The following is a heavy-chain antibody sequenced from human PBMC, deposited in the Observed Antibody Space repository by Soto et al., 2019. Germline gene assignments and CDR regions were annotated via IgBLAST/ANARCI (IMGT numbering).Heavy chain of an antibody. CDR1: GYTFSSYG. D-gene: IGHD3-22*01. CDR2: ISPYNHYT. V-gene: IGHV1-18*01. J-gene: IGHJ6*01. Sequence: QVHLVQSGGEVKKPGASVKVFCKPSGYTFSSYGVNWVRQAPGRGLEWMGWISPYNHYTYYAQKFQGRVSMTTDTSTKTAYRELRSLRSDDTAVYYCGRGGYYDGSGSRNYHYYGMDVWGQGTTVIVSS. CDR3: GRGGYYDGSGSRNYHYYGMDV.